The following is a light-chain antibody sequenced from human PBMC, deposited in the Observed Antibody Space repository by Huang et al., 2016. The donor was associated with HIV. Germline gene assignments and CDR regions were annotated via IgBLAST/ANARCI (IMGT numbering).Light chain of an antibody. J-gene: IGKJ4*01. Sequence: DIVMTQSPDSLAVSLGERATINCKSSQNILYSSKNKNYLAWYQQKPGQPPRLLIYWASTREAGVPDRFSGSGSGTEVTLTISNLQTEDVAIYYCQQYYSLPLTFGGGTKVEIK. CDR1: QNILYSSKNKNY. CDR2: WAS. CDR3: QQYYSLPLT. V-gene: IGKV4-1*01.